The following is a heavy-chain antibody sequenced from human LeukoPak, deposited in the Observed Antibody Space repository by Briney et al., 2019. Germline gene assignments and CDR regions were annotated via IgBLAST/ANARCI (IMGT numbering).Heavy chain of an antibody. V-gene: IGHV1-3*01. J-gene: IGHJ4*02. CDR2: INAGNGNT. CDR3: ARALPSYYSDNWYPLDS. Sequence: ASVKVSCKASGYIFTSYVIHWVRQAPGQRLEWMGCINAGNGNTKYSQKFQGGVTITRDTSASTAYMELSSLRSEDTAVYYCARALPSYYSDNWYPLDSWGQGTLVTVSS. D-gene: IGHD3-10*01. CDR1: GYIFTSYV.